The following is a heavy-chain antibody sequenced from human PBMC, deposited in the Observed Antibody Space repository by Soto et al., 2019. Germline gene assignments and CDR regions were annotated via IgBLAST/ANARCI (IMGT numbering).Heavy chain of an antibody. Sequence: PGGSLRLSCAASGFTFSSYGMHWVRQAPGKGLEWVAVISYDGSNKYYADSVKGRFTISRDNSKNTLYLQMNSLRAEDTAVYYCAKGSGYCSSTSCYCVDPWGQGTLVTVPQ. V-gene: IGHV3-30*18. CDR2: ISYDGSNK. CDR1: GFTFSSYG. CDR3: AKGSGYCSSTSCYCVDP. D-gene: IGHD2-2*01. J-gene: IGHJ5*02.